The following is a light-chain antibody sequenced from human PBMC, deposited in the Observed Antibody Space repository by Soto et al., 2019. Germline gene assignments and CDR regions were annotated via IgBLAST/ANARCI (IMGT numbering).Light chain of an antibody. CDR3: GSYTSSDTMI. V-gene: IGLV2-14*03. CDR2: DVS. J-gene: IGLJ2*01. Sequence: QSALTQPASVSGSPGQSITISCTGTSSDIGRYNYVSWYQHSPGKAPKLLIYDVSDRPSGVSNRFSGSKSGTTASLTISGLQAEDEADYYCGSYTSSDTMIFGGGTKVTVL. CDR1: SSDIGRYNY.